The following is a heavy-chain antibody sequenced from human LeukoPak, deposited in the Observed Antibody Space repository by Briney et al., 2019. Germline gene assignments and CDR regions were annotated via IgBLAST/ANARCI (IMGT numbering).Heavy chain of an antibody. D-gene: IGHD2-15*01. CDR3: VRQRRYCSGDSCYQRTFDY. J-gene: IGHJ4*02. V-gene: IGHV3-7*01. Sequence: GGSLRLSCAASGFTFSNYWMSWVRQAPGKGLEWVANIKQDGSEKSYVGSVTGRFTISRDNAKNSLYMQMSSLRAEDTAVYYCVRQRRYCSGDSCYQRTFDYWGQGTLVTVSS. CDR1: GFTFSNYW. CDR2: IKQDGSEK.